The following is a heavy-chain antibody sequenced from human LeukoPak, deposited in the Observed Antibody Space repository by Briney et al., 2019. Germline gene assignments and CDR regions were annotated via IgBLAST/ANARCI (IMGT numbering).Heavy chain of an antibody. CDR1: GYTFTGYY. D-gene: IGHD2-15*01. CDR3: AVVAATGAFDI. Sequence: ASVKVSCMASGYTFTGYYMHWVRQAPGQGLEWMGRINPNSGGTNYAQKFQGRVTMTRDTSISTAYMELSRPRSDDTAVYYCAVVAATGAFDIWGQGTMVTVSS. J-gene: IGHJ3*02. V-gene: IGHV1-2*06. CDR2: INPNSGGT.